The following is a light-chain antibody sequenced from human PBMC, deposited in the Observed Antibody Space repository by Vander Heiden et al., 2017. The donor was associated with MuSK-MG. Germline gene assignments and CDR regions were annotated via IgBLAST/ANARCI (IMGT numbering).Light chain of an antibody. CDR2: AAS. J-gene: IGKJ2*01. V-gene: IGKV1-39*01. CDR1: QSISSY. CDR3: QQSYSTPMYT. Sequence: DIQLPQSPASLSASVGDRVTITCRASQSISSYLDWYQQKPGKAPKLLIYAASSWQSGVPARFSGSGSGTEFTLTICSLQSEDFATYYCQQSYSTPMYTFGQGTKLEIK.